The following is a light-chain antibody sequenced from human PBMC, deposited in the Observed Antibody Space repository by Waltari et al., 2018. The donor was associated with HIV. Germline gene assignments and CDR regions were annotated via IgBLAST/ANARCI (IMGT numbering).Light chain of an antibody. CDR1: QSVSTR. CDR2: KAS. Sequence: DIQMTKSPSTLPASVGDRVTITCRPSQSVSTRLAWYQQKPGKAPHLLIYKASDLEGGVPSRFSGSGSGTEFTLTISSLQPDDFATYYCQQYYSCCTFGQGTKLEIK. CDR3: QQYYSCCT. V-gene: IGKV1-5*03. J-gene: IGKJ2*01.